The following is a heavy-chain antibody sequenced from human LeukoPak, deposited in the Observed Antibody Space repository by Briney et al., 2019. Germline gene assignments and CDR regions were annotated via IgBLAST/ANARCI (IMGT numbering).Heavy chain of an antibody. CDR3: AKGADFWSGYSDY. D-gene: IGHD3-3*01. Sequence: GSLRLSCAASGFTFSSYAMSWVRQAPGKGLEWVSAISGSGGSTYYADSVKGRFTVSRDNSKNTLYLQMNSLRAEDTAVYYCAKGADFWSGYSDYWGQRTLVTVSS. CDR1: GFTFSSYA. V-gene: IGHV3-23*01. CDR2: ISGSGGST. J-gene: IGHJ4*02.